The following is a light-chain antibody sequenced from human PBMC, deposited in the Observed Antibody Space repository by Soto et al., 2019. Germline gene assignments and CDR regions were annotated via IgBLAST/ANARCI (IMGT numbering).Light chain of an antibody. CDR2: DVS. J-gene: IGLJ2*01. Sequence: QSALTQPRSVSGSPGQSVTISCTGTSSDVGGYNYVSWYQQHPGKAPKLMIYDVSKRPSGVPDRFSGSKSGNTASLTISGLQAEDEADYFCNSYGGTNNYVVFGGGTQLTVL. V-gene: IGLV2-11*01. CDR3: NSYGGTNNYVV. CDR1: SSDVGGYNY.